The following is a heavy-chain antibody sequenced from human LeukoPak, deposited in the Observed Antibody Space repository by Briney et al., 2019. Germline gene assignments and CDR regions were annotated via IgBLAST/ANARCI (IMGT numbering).Heavy chain of an antibody. J-gene: IGHJ4*02. CDR1: GFTFSIYA. D-gene: IGHD4-17*01. Sequence: GGSLGLSCAASGFTFSIYAMTWVRQASGKGLECVSVISDTGGRTYYADSVKGRFTISRDNSKNTLYLQMNSLRAEDTAVYYCAKGHTDYGTGFDLWGQGTLVTVSS. CDR2: ISDTGGRT. V-gene: IGHV3-23*01. CDR3: AKGHTDYGTGFDL.